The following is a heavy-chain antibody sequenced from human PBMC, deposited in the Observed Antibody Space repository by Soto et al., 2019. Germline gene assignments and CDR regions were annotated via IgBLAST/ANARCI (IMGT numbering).Heavy chain of an antibody. CDR1: GGTFSSYA. D-gene: IGHD3-16*01. J-gene: IGHJ6*02. CDR2: IIPIFGTA. Sequence: SVKVSCKASGGTFSSYAISWVRQAPGQGLEWMGGIIPIFGTANYAQKFQGRVTITTDKSTSTAYMALRSLRPDDTGVYYCARGGGPNKDYDLDVWGQGTTVTVS. V-gene: IGHV1-69*05. CDR3: ARGGGPNKDYDLDV.